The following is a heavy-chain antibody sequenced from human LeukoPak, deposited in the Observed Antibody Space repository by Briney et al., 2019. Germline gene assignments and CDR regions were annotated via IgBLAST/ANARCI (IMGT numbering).Heavy chain of an antibody. CDR1: GFTFSSYG. Sequence: GGSLRLSCAASGFTFSSYGMHWVRQAPGKGLEWVAFIWYDGSNKYYADSVKGRFTISRDNSKNTLYLQMNSLRAEDTAVYYCAKDYVGPFNDAFDIWGQGTMVTVSS. D-gene: IGHD3-16*01. J-gene: IGHJ3*02. CDR3: AKDYVGPFNDAFDI. V-gene: IGHV3-30*02. CDR2: IWYDGSNK.